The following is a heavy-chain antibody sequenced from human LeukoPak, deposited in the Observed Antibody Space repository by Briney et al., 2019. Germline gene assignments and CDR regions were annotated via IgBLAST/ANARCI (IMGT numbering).Heavy chain of an antibody. V-gene: IGHV1-8*01. J-gene: IGHJ4*02. D-gene: IGHD2-8*01. CDR3: AGPGVGYCTNGVCYEVAY. Sequence: ASVKVSCKASGYTFTSYDINWVRHATGQGRERMGCMNPNRRNKGYAQKFQGRVTLNRNTSINTAYTELSSLRSEDTAASFCAGPGVGYCTNGVCYEVAYGGQGSLVTAPS. CDR1: GYTFTSYD. CDR2: MNPNRRNK.